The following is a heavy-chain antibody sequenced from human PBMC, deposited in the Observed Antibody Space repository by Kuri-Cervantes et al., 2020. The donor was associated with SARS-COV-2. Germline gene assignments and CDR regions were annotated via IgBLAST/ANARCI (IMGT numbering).Heavy chain of an antibody. V-gene: IGHV5-51*01. CDR2: IYPGDSDT. CDR1: GYSFTSYW. CDR3: ARRGIGYDSSGYYFTGMDV. J-gene: IGHJ6*02. Sequence: KVSCQGSGYSFTSYWIGWVRQMPGKGLEWMGIIYPGDSDTRYSPSFQGQVTISADKSISTAYPQWSSLKASDTAMYYCARRGIGYDSSGYYFTGMDVWGQGTTVTVAS. D-gene: IGHD3-22*01.